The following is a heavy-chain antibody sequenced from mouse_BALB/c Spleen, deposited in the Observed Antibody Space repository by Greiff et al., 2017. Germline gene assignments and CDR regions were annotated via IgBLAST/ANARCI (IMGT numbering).Heavy chain of an antibody. CDR1: GYTFSSYW. CDR2: ILPGSGST. Sequence: QVQLQQSGAELMKPGASVKISCKATGYTFSSYWIEWVKQRPGHGLEWIGEILPGSGSTNYNEKFKGKATFTADTSSNTAYMQLSSLTSEDSAVYYCARGVVAGNYAMDYWGQGTSGTVSS. J-gene: IGHJ4*01. V-gene: IGHV1-9*01. D-gene: IGHD1-1*01. CDR3: ARGVVAGNYAMDY.